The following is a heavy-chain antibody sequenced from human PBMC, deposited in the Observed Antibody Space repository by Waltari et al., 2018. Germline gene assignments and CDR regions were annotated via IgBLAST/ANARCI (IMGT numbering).Heavy chain of an antibody. V-gene: IGHV4-59*01. Sequence: QVQLQESGPGLVKPSETLSLTCTVSGGSLSSYYWSWIRQPPGKGLEWIGYIYYSGSTNYNPSRKSRVTISVDTSKNQFSLKLSSVTAADTAVYYCARGRGDYYDSSGYYKNWGQGTLVTVSS. CDR1: GGSLSSYY. D-gene: IGHD3-22*01. CDR2: IYYSGST. CDR3: ARGRGDYYDSSGYYKN. J-gene: IGHJ4*02.